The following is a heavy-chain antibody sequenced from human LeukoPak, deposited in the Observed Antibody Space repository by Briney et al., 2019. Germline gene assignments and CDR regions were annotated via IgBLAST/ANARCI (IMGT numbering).Heavy chain of an antibody. CDR1: GGSVSSGSYY. J-gene: IGHJ4*02. CDR3: ATLSYSSGWPIGY. V-gene: IGHV4-61*01. CDR2: IYYSGST. Sequence: SETLSLTCTVSGGSVSSGSYYWSWIRQPPGKGLEWIGYIYYSGSTNYNPSLKSRVTISVDTSKNQFSLKLSSVTAADTAVHYCATLSYSSGWPIGYWGQGTLVTVSS. D-gene: IGHD6-19*01.